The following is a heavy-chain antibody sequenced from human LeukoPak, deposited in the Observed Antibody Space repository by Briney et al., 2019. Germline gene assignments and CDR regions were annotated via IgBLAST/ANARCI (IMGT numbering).Heavy chain of an antibody. V-gene: IGHV4-59*01. CDR3: AREQIAARRFGAFDI. CDR1: GGSTSSYY. J-gene: IGHJ3*02. CDR2: SYYIGYT. D-gene: IGHD6-6*01. Sequence: PSETLSPTCTVAGGSTSSYYGSWIRQPPGKGMEWNGYSYYIGYTNYNPSLRRRATISLNTPKDQPSLKLSSVTAADSAVYYCAREQIAARRFGAFDIWGQGTMVTVSS.